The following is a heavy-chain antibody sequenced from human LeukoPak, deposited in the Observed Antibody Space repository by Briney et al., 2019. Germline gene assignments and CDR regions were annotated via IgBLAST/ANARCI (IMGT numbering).Heavy chain of an antibody. D-gene: IGHD6-6*01. CDR3: ARGAGIAARYFDY. V-gene: IGHV1-2*02. J-gene: IGHJ4*02. CDR1: GYTFTGYY. CDR2: ISPNSGGT. Sequence: ASVKVSCKASGYTFTGYYMHWVRQAPGQGLEWMGWISPNSGGTNYAQKFQGRVTMTRDTSISTAYMELSRLRSDDTAVYYCARGAGIAARYFDYWGQGTLVTVSS.